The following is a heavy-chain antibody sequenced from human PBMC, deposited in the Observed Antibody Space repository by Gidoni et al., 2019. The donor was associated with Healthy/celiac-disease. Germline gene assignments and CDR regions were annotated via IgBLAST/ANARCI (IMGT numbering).Heavy chain of an antibody. V-gene: IGHV4-4*02. D-gene: IGHD4-17*01. CDR1: GGSISSIKW. Sequence: QVQLQESGPALVKPSGTLSLTCSVSGGSISSIKWRSWFRQPPGKGLEWIGEIYHSGSTNYNPSIKSRVTISVDKSKNQFSLKLSSVTAAYTAVYYCASADTVTTYNWFDPWGQGTLVTVSS. J-gene: IGHJ5*02. CDR3: ASADTVTTYNWFDP. CDR2: IYHSGST.